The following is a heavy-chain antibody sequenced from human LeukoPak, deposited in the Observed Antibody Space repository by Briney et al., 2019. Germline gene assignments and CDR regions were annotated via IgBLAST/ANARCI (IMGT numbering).Heavy chain of an antibody. V-gene: IGHV1-18*01. CDR2: ISAYNGNT. J-gene: IGHJ4*02. Sequence: ASVKVSCKASGYTFTSYGISWVRQAPGQGLEWMGWISAYNGNTNYAQKLQGRVTMTTDTSTSTAYMELRSLRSDDTAVYYCARDIEADYVWGSYYDYWGQGTLVTVST. CDR1: GYTFTSYG. D-gene: IGHD3-16*01. CDR3: ARDIEADYVWGSYYDY.